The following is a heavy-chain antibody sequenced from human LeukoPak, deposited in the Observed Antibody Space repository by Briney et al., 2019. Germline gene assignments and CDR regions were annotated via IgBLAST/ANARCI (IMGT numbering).Heavy chain of an antibody. CDR3: ARGSTVTSNFDY. CDR2: IDGSGGST. CDR1: GFTFSSYA. J-gene: IGHJ4*02. V-gene: IGHV3-23*01. D-gene: IGHD4-17*01. Sequence: GGSLRFSCAASGFTFSSYAMNWVPQAPGKGLEWVSAIDGSGGSTYYADSVKGRFTISRDNSKNTLYLQMHSLRAEDTAVYYCARGSTVTSNFDYWGQGTLVTVSS.